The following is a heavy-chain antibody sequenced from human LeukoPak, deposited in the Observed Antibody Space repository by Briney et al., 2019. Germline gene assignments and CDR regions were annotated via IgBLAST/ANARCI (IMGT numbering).Heavy chain of an antibody. CDR2: ISSSSSTI. J-gene: IGHJ3*02. V-gene: IGHV3-48*01. D-gene: IGHD3-3*01. Sequence: GGSLRLSCAASGFTFSSHEMNWVRQAPGKGLEWVSYISSSSSTINYADSVKGRFTISRDNAKNSLYLQMNSLRAEDTAVYYCARVGVVIPKGDAFDIWGQGTMVTVSS. CDR1: GFTFSSHE. CDR3: ARVGVVIPKGDAFDI.